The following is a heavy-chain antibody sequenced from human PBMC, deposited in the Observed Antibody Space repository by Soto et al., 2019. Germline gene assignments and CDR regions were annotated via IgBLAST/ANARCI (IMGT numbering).Heavy chain of an antibody. CDR3: ARDGVGKGAFDI. D-gene: IGHD3-3*01. CDR1: GFTFSDYY. Sequence: QVQLVESGGCLFKPGGSLRLSCAASGFTFSDYYMSWIRQAPGKGLEWVSYISSSSSYTNYADSVKGRFTISRDNAKNSLYLQMNSLRAEDTAVYYCARDGVGKGAFDIWGQGTMVTVSS. V-gene: IGHV3-11*06. J-gene: IGHJ3*02. CDR2: ISSSSSYT.